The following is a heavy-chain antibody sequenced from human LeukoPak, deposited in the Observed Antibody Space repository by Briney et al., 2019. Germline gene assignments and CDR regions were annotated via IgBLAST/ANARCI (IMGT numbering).Heavy chain of an antibody. CDR2: IWYDGNNK. Sequence: PGGSLRLSCAASGFTFSSYGMHWVRQAPGKGLEWVAVIWYDGNNKYYADSVKGRFTISRDNSKNTLYLQMNSLRAGDTAVYYCARVGGDDKYSSGWYLDYWGQGTLVTVSS. CDR1: GFTFSSYG. CDR3: ARVGGDDKYSSGWYLDY. V-gene: IGHV3-33*01. J-gene: IGHJ4*02. D-gene: IGHD6-19*01.